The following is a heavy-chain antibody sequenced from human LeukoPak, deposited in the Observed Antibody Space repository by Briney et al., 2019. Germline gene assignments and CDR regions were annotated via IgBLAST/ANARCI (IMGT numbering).Heavy chain of an antibody. J-gene: IGHJ4*02. D-gene: IGHD6-13*01. V-gene: IGHV4-39*01. Sequence: SETLSLTCSVSGGSFSSSTYYWGWIRQPPGKGLEWIGSIFYSGSPYYNPSLQSRVTISVDTSKSQFSLRLNSVTAADTAVYYCARHPLAVAVAAAGPGYFDYWGQGTLVTVSS. CDR2: IFYSGSP. CDR3: ARHPLAVAVAAAGPGYFDY. CDR1: GGSFSSSTYY.